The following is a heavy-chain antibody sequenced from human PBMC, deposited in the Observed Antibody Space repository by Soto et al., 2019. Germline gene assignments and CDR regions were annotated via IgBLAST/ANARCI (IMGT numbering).Heavy chain of an antibody. Sequence: GSLRLSCAASGFTFSSYAMSWVRQAPGKGLEWVSAISGSGGSTYYADSVKGRFTISRDNSKNTLYLQMNSLRAEDTAVYYCATQTAYYDILTGPYGWFDPWGQGTLVTVSS. V-gene: IGHV3-23*01. J-gene: IGHJ5*02. CDR2: ISGSGGST. D-gene: IGHD3-9*01. CDR1: GFTFSSYA. CDR3: ATQTAYYDILTGPYGWFDP.